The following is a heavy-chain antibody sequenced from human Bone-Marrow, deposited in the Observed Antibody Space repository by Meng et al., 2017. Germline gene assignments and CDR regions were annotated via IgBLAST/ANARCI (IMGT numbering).Heavy chain of an antibody. CDR2: ISMTSDYI. CDR1: GFTFSSYG. CDR3: ARGQGYAQENGYSSTWRYAFDV. V-gene: IGHV3-21*01. J-gene: IGHJ3*01. D-gene: IGHD6-13*01. Sequence: GESLKISCAASGFTFSSYGMNWVRQAPGEGLEWVASISMTSDYIYSRDSVKGRFTISRDNAKNSVYLQMNSLRDEDTAVYYCARGQGYAQENGYSSTWRYAFDVWGQGTVVTVSS.